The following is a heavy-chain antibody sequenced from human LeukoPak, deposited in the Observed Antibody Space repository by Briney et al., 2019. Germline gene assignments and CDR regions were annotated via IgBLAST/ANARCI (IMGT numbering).Heavy chain of an antibody. V-gene: IGHV4-34*01. D-gene: IGHD4-17*01. J-gene: IGHJ3*02. Sequence: SETLSLTCAVYGGSFSGYYWSWIRQPPGEGLEWIGEINHSGSTNYNPSLKSRVTISVDTSKNQFSLKLSSVTAADTAVYYCASPYGWDAFDIWGQGTMVTVSS. CDR1: GGSFSGYY. CDR3: ASPYGWDAFDI. CDR2: INHSGST.